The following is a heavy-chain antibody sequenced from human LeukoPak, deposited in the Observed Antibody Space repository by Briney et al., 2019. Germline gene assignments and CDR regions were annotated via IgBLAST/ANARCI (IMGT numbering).Heavy chain of an antibody. CDR2: ISYDGSNK. D-gene: IGHD6-19*01. CDR1: GFTFSSYA. V-gene: IGHV3-30*04. CDR3: ASDPHLGIAVSGTVGLL. J-gene: IGHJ4*02. Sequence: PGRSLRLSCAASGFTFSSYAMHWVRQAPGKGLEWVTIISYDGSNKYYADSVKGRFTISRDNSKNTLYLQMNSLRAEDTAVYYCASDPHLGIAVSGTVGLLWSQGTLVTVSS.